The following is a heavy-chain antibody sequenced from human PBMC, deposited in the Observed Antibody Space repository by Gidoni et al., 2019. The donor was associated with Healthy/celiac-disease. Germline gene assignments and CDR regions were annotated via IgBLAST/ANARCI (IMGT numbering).Heavy chain of an antibody. CDR2: ISLDGGST. CDR3: AKAVGGYYYYYGMDV. J-gene: IGHJ6*02. CDR1: GFTFDDYT. Sequence: EVQLVESGGVVVQPGGSLRLSCAASGFTFDDYTMHWVRQAPGKGLEWVSHISLDGGSTYYADSVKGRFTISRDNSKNSLYLQMNSLRTEDTALYYCAKAVGGYYYYYGMDVWGQGTTVTVSS. V-gene: IGHV3-43*01. D-gene: IGHD2-2*01.